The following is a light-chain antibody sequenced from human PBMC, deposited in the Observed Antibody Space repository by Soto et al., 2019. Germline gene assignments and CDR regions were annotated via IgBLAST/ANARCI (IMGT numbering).Light chain of an antibody. Sequence: QSVLTQPPSASRSPGQSVTISCTGTKSDIGVYGFVSWYQHQPGKAPRLIIYEVVQRPSGVPDRFSGSKSGNTASLTVSGLQAADEADYFCKSYAGSNTYVFGSGTKV. CDR3: KSYAGSNTYV. CDR2: EVV. CDR1: KSDIGVYGF. J-gene: IGLJ1*01. V-gene: IGLV2-8*01.